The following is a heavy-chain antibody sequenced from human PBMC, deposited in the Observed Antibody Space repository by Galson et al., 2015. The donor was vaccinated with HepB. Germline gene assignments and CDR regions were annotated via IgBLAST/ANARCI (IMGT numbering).Heavy chain of an antibody. CDR2: INPNSGGA. Sequence: SLKVSCKASGFTFTGYYMHWVRQAPGQGLEWMGWINPNSGGANYAQTLQGRVTMTRETSNSTAYMELSRLRTDDTAVYYCAKQANLGYSYGYVSDAFDIWGQGTMVTVSS. J-gene: IGHJ3*02. V-gene: IGHV1-2*02. CDR3: AKQANLGYSYGYVSDAFDI. D-gene: IGHD5-18*01. CDR1: GFTFTGYY.